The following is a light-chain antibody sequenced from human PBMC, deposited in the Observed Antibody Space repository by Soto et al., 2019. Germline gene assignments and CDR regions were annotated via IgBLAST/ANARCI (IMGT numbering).Light chain of an antibody. CDR3: QQRSDWPPEVT. J-gene: IGKJ5*01. CDR2: DIF. CDR1: QSIRSL. Sequence: EVVMTQSPATLSVSPGEIAALSFRGSQSIRSLLAWYQHKPGQAPRLLIYDIFTRATGVPTRISGSGSGTEFTLTISSLQSEDFAVYYCQQRSDWPPEVTFGQGTRLEIK. V-gene: IGKV3D-15*01.